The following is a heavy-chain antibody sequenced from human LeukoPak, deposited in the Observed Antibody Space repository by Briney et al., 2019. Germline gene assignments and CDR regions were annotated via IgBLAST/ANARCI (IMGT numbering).Heavy chain of an antibody. CDR3: ARPYWGYYFDN. Sequence: GGPLRLSCAASGFIFSIYNMNWLRQAPGKGLEWVATIGTDGGYIYYADSVKGRFTISRDNAKSSLYLQMNSLRAEDTAVYYCARPYWGYYFDNWGQGTLVTVSS. D-gene: IGHD7-27*01. CDR1: GFIFSIYN. CDR2: IGTDGGYI. V-gene: IGHV3-21*01. J-gene: IGHJ4*02.